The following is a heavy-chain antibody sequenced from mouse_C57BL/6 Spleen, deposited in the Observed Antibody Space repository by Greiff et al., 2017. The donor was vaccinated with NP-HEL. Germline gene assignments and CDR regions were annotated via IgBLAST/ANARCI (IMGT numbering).Heavy chain of an antibody. CDR1: GYTFTDYE. J-gene: IGHJ3*01. D-gene: IGHD1-1*01. Sequence: LVESGAELVRPGASVTLSCKASGYTFTDYEMHWVKQTPVHGLEWIGAIDPETGGTAYNQKFKGKAILTADKSSSTAYMELRSLTSEDSAVYYCTRRGSSYTWFAYWGQGTLVTVSA. CDR3: TRRGSSYTWFAY. V-gene: IGHV1-15*01. CDR2: IDPETGGT.